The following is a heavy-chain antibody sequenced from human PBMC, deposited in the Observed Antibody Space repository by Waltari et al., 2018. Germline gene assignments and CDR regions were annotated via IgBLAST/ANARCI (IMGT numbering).Heavy chain of an antibody. CDR3: AREMVRGVISYYMDV. CDR2: INHSGST. CDR1: GGSFSGYY. V-gene: IGHV4-34*01. D-gene: IGHD3-10*01. Sequence: QVQLQQWGAGLLKPSETLSLTCAVYGGSFSGYYWSWIRPPPGKGLEWIGEINHSGSTNYNPSLKSRVTISVDTSKNQFSLKLSSVTAADTAVYYCAREMVRGVISYYMDVWGKGTTVTVSS. J-gene: IGHJ6*03.